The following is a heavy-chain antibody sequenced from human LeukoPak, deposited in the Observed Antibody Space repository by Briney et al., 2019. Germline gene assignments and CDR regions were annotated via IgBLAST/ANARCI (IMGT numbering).Heavy chain of an antibody. CDR1: GYTFNGYY. J-gene: IGHJ5*02. CDR3: ARAPRGLWFGELISWFDP. V-gene: IGHV1-2*02. D-gene: IGHD3-10*01. CDR2: INPNSGGT. Sequence: ASVKVSCKASGYTFNGYYMRWVRQAPGQGLEWMGWINPNSGGTNYAQKFQGTVTMTRDTSISTAYMELSRLRSDDTAVYYCARAPRGLWFGELISWFDPWGQGTLVTDSS.